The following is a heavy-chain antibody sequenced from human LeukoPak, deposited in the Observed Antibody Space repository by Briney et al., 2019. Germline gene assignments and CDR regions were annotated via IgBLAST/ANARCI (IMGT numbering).Heavy chain of an antibody. CDR3: ARDPGYSRPSSYGYFDH. D-gene: IGHD1-26*01. J-gene: IGHJ4*02. V-gene: IGHV3-48*02. Sequence: GGSLRLSCATSVFTFSAYSMNWVRQTPWKGLECLSYITSSSDSIHYADSVRGRFTVSRDNAKNSLYLQMNSLRDEDTAVYYCARDPGYSRPSSYGYFDHWGQGTLATVSS. CDR2: ITSSSDSI. CDR1: VFTFSAYS.